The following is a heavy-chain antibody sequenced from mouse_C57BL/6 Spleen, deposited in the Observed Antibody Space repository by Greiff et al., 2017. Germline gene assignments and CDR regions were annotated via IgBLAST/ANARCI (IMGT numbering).Heavy chain of an antibody. D-gene: IGHD2-4*01. J-gene: IGHJ1*03. CDR3: ARPPIYYDYDWYFDV. CDR2: ISYDGSN. CDR1: GYSITSGYY. V-gene: IGHV3-6*01. Sequence: ESGPGLVKPSQSLSLTCSVTGYSITSGYYWNWIRQFPGNKLEWMGYISYDGSNNYNPSLKNRISITRDTSKNQFFLKLNSVTTEDTATYYCARPPIYYDYDWYFDVWGTGTTVTVSS.